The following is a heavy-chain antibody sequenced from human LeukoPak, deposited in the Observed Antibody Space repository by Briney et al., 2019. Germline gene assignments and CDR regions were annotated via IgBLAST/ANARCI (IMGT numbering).Heavy chain of an antibody. Sequence: SETLSLTCTVSGVSISSYYWSWIRQPPGKGLEWIGEINHSGSTNYNPSLKSRVTISVDTSKNQFSLKLSSVTAADTAVYYCARQYYDILTGSADWFDPWGQGTLVTVSS. D-gene: IGHD3-9*01. V-gene: IGHV4-34*01. CDR3: ARQYYDILTGSADWFDP. CDR2: INHSGST. CDR1: GVSISSYY. J-gene: IGHJ5*02.